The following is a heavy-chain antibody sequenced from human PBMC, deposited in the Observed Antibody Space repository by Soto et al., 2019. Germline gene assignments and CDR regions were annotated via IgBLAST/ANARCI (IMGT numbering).Heavy chain of an antibody. CDR2: ISYDGSNK. D-gene: IGHD2-15*01. CDR3: AKDLCSGGSCFFDY. V-gene: IGHV3-30*18. CDR1: GFTFSSYG. J-gene: IGHJ4*02. Sequence: QVQLVESGGGVVQPGRSLRLSCAASGFTFSSYGMHWVRQAPGKGLEWVAVISYDGSNKYYADSVKGRFTISRDNSKNTLYLQMNRLRAEDTAVYYCAKDLCSGGSCFFDYWGQGTLVTVSS.